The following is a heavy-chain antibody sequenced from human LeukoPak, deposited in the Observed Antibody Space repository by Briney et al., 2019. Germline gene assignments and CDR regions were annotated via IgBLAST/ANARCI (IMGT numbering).Heavy chain of an antibody. CDR1: GGTFSSYA. J-gene: IGHJ4*02. Sequence: ASVKVSCKASGGTFSSYAISWVRQAPGQGLEWRGGIIPIFGTANYAQKFQGRVTITTDESTSTAYMELSSLRSEDTAVYYCARALGGSYSPDYWGQGTLVTVSS. D-gene: IGHD1-26*01. CDR3: ARALGGSYSPDY. V-gene: IGHV1-69*05. CDR2: IIPIFGTA.